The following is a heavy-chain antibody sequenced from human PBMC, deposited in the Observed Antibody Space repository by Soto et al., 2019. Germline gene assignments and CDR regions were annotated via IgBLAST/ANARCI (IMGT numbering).Heavy chain of an antibody. CDR3: ARLAVNAPNRGYYYYGMDV. D-gene: IGHD4-17*01. V-gene: IGHV1-69*13. J-gene: IGHJ6*02. Sequence: ASVKVSCKASGGTFSSYAISWVRQTPGQGLEWMGGIIPIFGTANYAQKFQGRVTITADESTSTAYMELSSLRSEDTAVYYCARLAVNAPNRGYYYYGMDVWGQGTTVTVSS. CDR2: IIPIFGTA. CDR1: GGTFSSYA.